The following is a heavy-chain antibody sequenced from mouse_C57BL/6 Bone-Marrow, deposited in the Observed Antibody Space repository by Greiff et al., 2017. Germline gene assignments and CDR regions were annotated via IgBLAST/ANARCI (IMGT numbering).Heavy chain of an antibody. CDR2: LSYSGST. V-gene: IGHV3-1*01. D-gene: IGHD2-2*01. CDR3: ARGWLPYYAMDY. J-gene: IGHJ4*01. Sequence: EVQLQQSGPGMVKPSQSLSLTCTVTGYSITSGYDWHWIRHFPGNKLEWMGYLSYSGSTNYNPSLKSRISITHDTSKNHFFLKLNSVTTEDTATYYCARGWLPYYAMDYWGQGTSVTVSS. CDR1: GYSITSGYD.